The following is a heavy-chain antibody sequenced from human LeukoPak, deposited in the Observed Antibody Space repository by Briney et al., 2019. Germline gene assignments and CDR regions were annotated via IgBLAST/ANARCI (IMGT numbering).Heavy chain of an antibody. V-gene: IGHV3-53*01. Sequence: GGSLRLSCAASGVTVSSNYMSWVRQAPGKGLGWVSVIYSGGSTYYADSVKGRFTISRDNSKNTLYLQMNTLRAEDTGVYYCGRVLWELLARGGSYYFDYWGQGALVTVSS. D-gene: IGHD1-26*01. J-gene: IGHJ4*02. CDR1: GVTVSSNY. CDR2: IYSGGST. CDR3: GRVLWELLARGGSYYFDY.